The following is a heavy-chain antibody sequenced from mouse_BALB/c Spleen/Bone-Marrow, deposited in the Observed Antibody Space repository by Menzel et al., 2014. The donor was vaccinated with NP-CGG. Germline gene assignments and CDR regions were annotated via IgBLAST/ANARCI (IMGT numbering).Heavy chain of an antibody. J-gene: IGHJ2*01. CDR1: GFSLTSYG. CDR3: ARAHYDYVLFDY. CDR2: IWAGGST. D-gene: IGHD2-4*01. Sequence: VQGVESGPGLVAPSQSLSIPCTVSGFSLTSYGVHWVRQPPGKGLEWLGVIWAGGSTNYNSALMSRLSISKDNSKSQVFLKMISLQTDDTAMYYCARAHYDYVLFDYWGQGTTLTVSS. V-gene: IGHV2-9*02.